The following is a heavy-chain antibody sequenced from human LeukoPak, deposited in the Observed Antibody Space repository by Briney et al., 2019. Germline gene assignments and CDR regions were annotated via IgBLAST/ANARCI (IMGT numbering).Heavy chain of an antibody. D-gene: IGHD3-22*01. Sequence: SVKVSCKASGGTFSSYAISWVRQAPGQGLEWMGGIIPIFGTANYAQKFQGRVTITADESTSTAYMELSSLRSEDTAVYYCAREHYDSSGYSNWFDPGGQGTLVTVSS. CDR2: IIPIFGTA. CDR3: AREHYDSSGYSNWFDP. V-gene: IGHV1-69*13. J-gene: IGHJ5*02. CDR1: GGTFSSYA.